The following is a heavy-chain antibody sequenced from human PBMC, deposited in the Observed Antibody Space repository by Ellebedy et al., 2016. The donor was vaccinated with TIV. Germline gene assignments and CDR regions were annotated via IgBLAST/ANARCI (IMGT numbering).Heavy chain of an antibody. J-gene: IGHJ4*02. V-gene: IGHV3-23*01. Sequence: GESLKISCVASGFTFSSYAMSWVRQAPGKGLEWVSAIDKSGYSTYYADSVKGRFTISRDNSKNTLYLQMDSLRAEDTAVYFCAKDATRRHDYWGQGTLVTVSS. D-gene: IGHD6-25*01. CDR2: IDKSGYST. CDR1: GFTFSSYA. CDR3: AKDATRRHDY.